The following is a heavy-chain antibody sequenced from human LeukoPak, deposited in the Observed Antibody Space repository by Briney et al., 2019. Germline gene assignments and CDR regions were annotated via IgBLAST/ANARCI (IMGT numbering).Heavy chain of an antibody. Sequence: GESLKISCKGSGYNFTSYWIGWVRQMPGKGLEWMGIIYPGDSDIRYGPPFQGQVTISADKSITTAYLQWSSLKASDTAMYYCARLAAARFDYRGQGTLVTVSS. D-gene: IGHD6-13*01. V-gene: IGHV5-51*01. CDR1: GYNFTSYW. J-gene: IGHJ4*02. CDR2: IYPGDSDI. CDR3: ARLAAARFDY.